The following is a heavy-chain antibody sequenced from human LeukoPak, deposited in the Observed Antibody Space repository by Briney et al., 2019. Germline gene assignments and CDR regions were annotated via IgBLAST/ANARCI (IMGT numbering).Heavy chain of an antibody. J-gene: IGHJ4*02. CDR2: IHPASANT. CDR3: ARDLRPANL. V-gene: IGHV1-2*02. Sequence: GASVKVSCKASGYTFTEHSIHWVRQAPGQGLQYMGWIHPASANTVYAQMFHGRVTLTRDTPATTTYMELSGLRSDDTAVYYCARDLRPANLWGQGTLVTVSS. CDR1: GYTFTEHS. D-gene: IGHD1-7*01.